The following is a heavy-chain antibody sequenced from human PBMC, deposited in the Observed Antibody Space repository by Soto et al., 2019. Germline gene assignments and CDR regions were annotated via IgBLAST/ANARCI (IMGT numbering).Heavy chain of an antibody. D-gene: IGHD2-15*01. Sequence: QVQLVQSGAEVKKPGSSVKVSCKASGGTFRSYAFSWVRQAPGQGLEWMGGIIPIFGPANYAQNFQGRVTITADKSTSTAYMELSSLRSEDTAVYYCASVRVAGTRWFDPWGQGTLVTVSS. CDR3: ASVRVAGTRWFDP. CDR2: IIPIFGPA. CDR1: GGTFRSYA. V-gene: IGHV1-69*06. J-gene: IGHJ5*02.